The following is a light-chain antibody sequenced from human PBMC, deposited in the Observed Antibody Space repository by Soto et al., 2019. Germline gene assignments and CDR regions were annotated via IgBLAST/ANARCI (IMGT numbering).Light chain of an antibody. V-gene: IGKV3-20*01. CDR3: QQYGSSPPT. Sequence: EIVLTQSPGTLSLSPGXRATLSCRASQSVSSSYLAWYQQKPGQAPRLLIYGASSRATGIPDRFSGSGSGTDLTLTLSRLEPEDFAVYYCQQYGSSPPTFGQGTKVDIK. CDR1: QSVSSSY. J-gene: IGKJ1*01. CDR2: GAS.